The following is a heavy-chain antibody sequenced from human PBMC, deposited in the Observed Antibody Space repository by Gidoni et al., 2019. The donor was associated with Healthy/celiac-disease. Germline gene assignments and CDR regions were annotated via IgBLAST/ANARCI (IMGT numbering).Heavy chain of an antibody. D-gene: IGHD3-22*01. CDR2: INLSGST. V-gene: IGHV4-34*01. CDR3: ARGRWYYDSSGYRGWFDP. J-gene: IGHJ5*02. Sequence: QVQLQHWGAGMLKPRETLSLTCTVYARSFSGYYRSWLRQPPGKGLEWIGEINLSGSTNYNPFLKSRVTISGDTSKNQFALKLSSVTAADTAVYCCARGRWYYDSSGYRGWFDPWGQGTLVTVSS. CDR1: ARSFSGYY.